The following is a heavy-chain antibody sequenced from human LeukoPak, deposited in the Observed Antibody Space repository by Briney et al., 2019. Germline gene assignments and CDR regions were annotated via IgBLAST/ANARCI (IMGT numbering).Heavy chain of an antibody. J-gene: IGHJ4*02. D-gene: IGHD3-22*01. CDR3: AKRGVVIRVILVGFHKEAYYFDS. Sequence: GGSLRLSCAVAGITLSSYGMSWVRQAPGKGLEWVAGISDSGGRTNYADSVKGRFTISRDNPKNTLYLQMNSLRAEDTAVYFCAKRGVVIRVILVGFHKEAYYFDSWGQGALVTVSS. V-gene: IGHV3-23*01. CDR1: GITLSSYG. CDR2: ISDSGGRT.